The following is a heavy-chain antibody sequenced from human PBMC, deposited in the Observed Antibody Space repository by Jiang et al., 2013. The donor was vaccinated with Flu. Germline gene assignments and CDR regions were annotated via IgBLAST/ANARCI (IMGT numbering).Heavy chain of an antibody. Sequence: TFSGFSLTTAGGGWWPGSVSPHGKALEWLALIYWDADKRYSPPLKSRLTITKDTSKNQVVLTMTNMDPVDTATYYCAHKGVWGYPGQTDAFNVWGQGTVVTVSS. J-gene: IGHJ3*01. V-gene: IGHV2-5*02. CDR1: GFSLTTAGGG. D-gene: IGHD7-27*01. CDR3: AHKGVWGYPGQTDAFNV. CDR2: IYWDADK.